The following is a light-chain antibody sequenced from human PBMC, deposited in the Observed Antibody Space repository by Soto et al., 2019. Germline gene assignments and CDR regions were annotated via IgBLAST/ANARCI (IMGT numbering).Light chain of an antibody. Sequence: EIVMTQSPVTLSVSPGERATLSCRASQSVRSNLAWYQQKPGPAPNLLIYGAFTRATGIPARFSGTGSGTEVTLTISSLQSEDFALYYCQQYNDWPLTFGQGTKVEV. CDR1: QSVRSN. V-gene: IGKV3-15*01. J-gene: IGKJ1*01. CDR3: QQYNDWPLT. CDR2: GAF.